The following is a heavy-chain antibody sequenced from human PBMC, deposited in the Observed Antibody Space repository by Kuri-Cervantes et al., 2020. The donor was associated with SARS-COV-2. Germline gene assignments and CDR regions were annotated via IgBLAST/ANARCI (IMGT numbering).Heavy chain of an antibody. CDR1: GFNFSRTD. J-gene: IGHJ4*02. CDR3: ASPEVAIRG. V-gene: IGHV3-30*03. CDR2: ISHDGKNK. D-gene: IGHD2-2*02. Sequence: GESLKISCAASGFNFSRTDMHWVRQAPGKGLEWVAVISHDGKNKKCIASGKGRFTISRDNSQNTLYLHMKSLRSEDTAMYYCASPEVAIRGWGQGTLVTVSS.